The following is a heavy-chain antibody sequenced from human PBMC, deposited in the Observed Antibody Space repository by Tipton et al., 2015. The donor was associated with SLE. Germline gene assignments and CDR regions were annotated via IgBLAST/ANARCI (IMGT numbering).Heavy chain of an antibody. CDR3: AREFQGRFYVNGAFDM. V-gene: IGHV3-7*01. CDR2: INEDGSEQ. D-gene: IGHD1-26*01. J-gene: IGHJ3*02. CDR1: RLTFSSNW. Sequence: SLRLSCSVSRLTFSSNWMSWVRQVPGKGLEWVAHINEDGSEQFYVDSVKGRFTIYRDNAKNSLFLQMNSLRAEDTAVYYCAREFQGRFYVNGAFDMWGQGTVVTVSS.